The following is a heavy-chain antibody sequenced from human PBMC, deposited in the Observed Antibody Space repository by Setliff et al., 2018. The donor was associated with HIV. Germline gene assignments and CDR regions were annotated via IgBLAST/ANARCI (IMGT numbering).Heavy chain of an antibody. CDR2: IKQDESEI. CDR1: EFTFSEYW. CDR3: ARIYRSSWPFDACDI. Sequence: GGSLRLSCAAPEFTFSEYWMTWVRQAPGKGLEWLANIKQDESEIYYVDSVRGRFTVSRDNARNSLYLQMNSLRAEDTAIYYCARIYRSSWPFDACDIWGQGTMVTVSS. D-gene: IGHD6-6*01. V-gene: IGHV3-7*03. J-gene: IGHJ3*02.